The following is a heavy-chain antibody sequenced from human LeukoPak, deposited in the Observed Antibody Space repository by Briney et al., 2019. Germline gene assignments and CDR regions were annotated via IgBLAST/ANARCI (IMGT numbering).Heavy chain of an antibody. J-gene: IGHJ3*02. CDR1: GFTFSSYS. CDR3: ARNLMITFGGVIGNDAFDI. V-gene: IGHV3-21*01. D-gene: IGHD3-16*01. CDR2: ISSSSSYT. Sequence: PGGSLRLSCAASGFTFSSYSMNWVRQAPGKGLEWVSSISSSSSYTYYADSVKGRFTISRDNAKNSLYLQMNSLRAEDTAVYYCARNLMITFGGVIGNDAFDIWGQRTMGSASS.